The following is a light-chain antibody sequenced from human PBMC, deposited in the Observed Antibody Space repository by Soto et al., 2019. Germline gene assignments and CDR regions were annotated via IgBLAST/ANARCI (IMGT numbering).Light chain of an antibody. CDR1: QTLSSSF. Sequence: EIVLTQSPGTLSLSPGARAPLSCRTSQTLSSSFLAWYQQTPGQAPRLLIYDTSTRAIDIPDRFSGSGSGTDFTLTISRLEPEDFAVYYCQQYGSSGTFGQGTKVDI. CDR2: DTS. CDR3: QQYGSSGT. V-gene: IGKV3-20*01. J-gene: IGKJ1*01.